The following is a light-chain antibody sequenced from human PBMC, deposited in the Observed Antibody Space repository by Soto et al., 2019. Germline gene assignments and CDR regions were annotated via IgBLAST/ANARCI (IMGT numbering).Light chain of an antibody. CDR2: DAS. Sequence: ESVMTQSPATLSLSPGERATLSCRASQSVSSGYLAWYQQKAGQAPRLLIYDASSRATGIPDRFSGSGSGTDFTLTIVRLEPEDFAVYYCQQYGSSHSNTFGQGTRLEIK. V-gene: IGKV3-20*01. CDR3: QQYGSSHSNT. CDR1: QSVSSGY. J-gene: IGKJ5*01.